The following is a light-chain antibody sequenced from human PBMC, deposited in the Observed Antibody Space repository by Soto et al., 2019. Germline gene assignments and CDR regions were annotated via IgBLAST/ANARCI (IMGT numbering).Light chain of an antibody. CDR3: QQFNNYPGFT. CDR2: DAS. Sequence: AIQLTQSPSSLSASVGDRVTITCRAIQGISSALAWYQQKPGKAPKLLIYDASSLESGVPSRFSGSGSGTDFTLTISSLQPEDFATYYCQQFNNYPGFTFGTGT. V-gene: IGKV1D-13*01. J-gene: IGKJ3*01. CDR1: QGISSA.